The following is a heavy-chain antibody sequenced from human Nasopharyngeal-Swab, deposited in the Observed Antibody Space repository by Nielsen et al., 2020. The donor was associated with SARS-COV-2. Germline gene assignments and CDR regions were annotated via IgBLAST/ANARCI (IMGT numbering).Heavy chain of an antibody. CDR1: GFTFGTYG. Sequence: GESLKISCAASGFTFGTYGMHWVRQAPGKGLEWVAVVSYDGSTKYYGDSVKGRFAISRDNSMNTLYLQMNSLRAEDTAVYYCAKEFSKIGAFENWGQGTLVTVSS. CDR3: AKEFSKIGAFEN. V-gene: IGHV3-30*18. CDR2: VSYDGSTK. D-gene: IGHD3-22*01. J-gene: IGHJ4*02.